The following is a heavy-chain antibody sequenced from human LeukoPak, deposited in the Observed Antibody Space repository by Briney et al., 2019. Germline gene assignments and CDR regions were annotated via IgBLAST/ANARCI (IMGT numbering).Heavy chain of an antibody. Sequence: GGSLRLSCAASGFTVSSNYMSWVRQAPGKGLEWVSVIYGGGSTYYADSVKGRFTISRDNSKNTLFLQMNSLRPEDTAVYYCARPSYGDYVYFNYWGQGTLVTVSS. D-gene: IGHD4-17*01. V-gene: IGHV3-66*04. CDR2: IYGGGST. CDR1: GFTVSSNY. J-gene: IGHJ4*02. CDR3: ARPSYGDYVYFNY.